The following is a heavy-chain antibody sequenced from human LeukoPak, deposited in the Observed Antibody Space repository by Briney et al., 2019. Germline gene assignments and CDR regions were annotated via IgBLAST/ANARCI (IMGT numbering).Heavy chain of an antibody. Sequence: SGGSLRLSCAASGFTFSSYSMNWVRQAPGKGLEWVSSISSSSSYIYYADSVKGRFTISRDNAKNSLYLQMNSLRAEDTAVYYCARDYYDYVWGSYRLFDYWSQGTLVTVSS. CDR1: GFTFSSYS. D-gene: IGHD3-16*02. V-gene: IGHV3-21*01. J-gene: IGHJ4*02. CDR2: ISSSSSYI. CDR3: ARDYYDYVWGSYRLFDY.